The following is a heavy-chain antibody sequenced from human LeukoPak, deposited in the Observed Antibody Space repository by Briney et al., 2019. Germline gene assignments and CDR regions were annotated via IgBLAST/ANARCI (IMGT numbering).Heavy chain of an antibody. D-gene: IGHD5-12*01. CDR1: GFTFSDYY. J-gene: IGHJ4*02. CDR3: ARVGGYSGYDSPLGIYFDY. Sequence: PGGSLRLSCAASGFTFSDYYMSWIRQAPGKGLEWVSYISSSSSYTNYADSVKGRFTISRDNAKNSPYLQMNSLRAEDTAVYYCARVGGYSGYDSPLGIYFDYWGQGTLVTVSS. CDR2: ISSSSSYT. V-gene: IGHV3-11*06.